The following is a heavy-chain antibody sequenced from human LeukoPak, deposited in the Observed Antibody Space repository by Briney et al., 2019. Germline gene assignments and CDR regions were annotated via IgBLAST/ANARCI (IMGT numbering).Heavy chain of an antibody. J-gene: IGHJ4*02. V-gene: IGHV3-23*01. CDR2: IVNSDGST. CDR3: AKGPGGDYYFDY. Sequence: GGSLRLSCAASGFTFSTYVMSWVRQAPGKGLEWVSSIVNSDGSTYYADSVKGRFTISRDNSKNTLYLQMNSLRAEDTAVYYCAKGPGGDYYFDYWGQGTLVTVSS. D-gene: IGHD2-21*02. CDR1: GFTFSTYV.